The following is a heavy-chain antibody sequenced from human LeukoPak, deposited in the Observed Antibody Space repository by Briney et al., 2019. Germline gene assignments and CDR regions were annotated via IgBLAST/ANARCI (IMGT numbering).Heavy chain of an antibody. Sequence: SETLSPTCAVYGGSFSDYNWSWIRQPPGKGLEWIGEILHSGTTNYIPSLKSRLTMTVDTSKNQFSLILNSVTAADTAVYYCARGRGIVVEAAGYYYLYMDVWGKGSTVTVSS. J-gene: IGHJ6*03. V-gene: IGHV4-34*01. CDR1: GGSFSDYN. D-gene: IGHD2-2*01. CDR2: ILHSGTT. CDR3: ARGRGIVVEAAGYYYLYMDV.